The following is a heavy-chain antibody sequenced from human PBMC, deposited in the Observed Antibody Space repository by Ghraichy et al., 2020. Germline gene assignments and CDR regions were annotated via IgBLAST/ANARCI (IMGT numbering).Heavy chain of an antibody. CDR2: INPNSGGT. Sequence: ASVKVSCKASGYTFTGYYMHWVRQAPGQGLEWMGWINPNSGGTNYAQKFQGRVTMTRYTSISTAYMELSRLRSDDTAVYYCARSANIYCSGGSCYPGMDVWGQGTTVTVSS. D-gene: IGHD2-15*01. V-gene: IGHV1-2*02. J-gene: IGHJ6*01. CDR1: GYTFTGYY. CDR3: ARSANIYCSGGSCYPGMDV.